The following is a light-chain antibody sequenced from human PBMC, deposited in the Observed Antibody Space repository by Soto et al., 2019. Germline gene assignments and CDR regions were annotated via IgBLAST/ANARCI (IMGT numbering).Light chain of an antibody. CDR2: GAS. CDR1: QSVNSN. Sequence: EIVMTQSPATLSVSPGERATLSCRASQSVNSNLAWYRQKPGQAPRLLILGASTRATGIPARFSGSGSGTEFTLSISSLESEDFAVYYCKQYKEWPPFTFGQGTRLEIK. V-gene: IGKV3-15*01. CDR3: KQYKEWPPFT. J-gene: IGKJ5*01.